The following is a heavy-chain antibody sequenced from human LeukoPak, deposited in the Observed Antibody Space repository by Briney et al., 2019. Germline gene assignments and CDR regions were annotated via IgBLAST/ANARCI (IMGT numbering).Heavy chain of an antibody. V-gene: IGHV4-4*07. CDR2: IYTSGST. J-gene: IGHJ6*03. CDR3: ARVDQAPYGSGSYFGYYYYYYMDV. D-gene: IGHD3-10*01. Sequence: PSETLSLTCTVSGGSISSYYWSWIRQPAGKGLEWIGRIYTSGSTNYNPSLKSRVTMSVDTSKNQFSLKLSSVTAADTAVYYCARVDQAPYGSGSYFGYYYYYYMDVWGKGTTVTISS. CDR1: GGSISSYY.